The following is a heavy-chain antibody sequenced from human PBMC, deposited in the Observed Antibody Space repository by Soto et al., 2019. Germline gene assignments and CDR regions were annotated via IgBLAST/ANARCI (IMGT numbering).Heavy chain of an antibody. CDR1: GYTFTSYY. CDR2: INPSGGST. Sequence: GASVKVSCKASGYTFTSYYMHWVRQAPGQGLEWMGIINPSGGSTSYAQKFQGRVTMTRDTSTSTVYMELSSLRSEDTAVYYCARERLLWFGELLSDGYYYYYGMDVWGQGTTVTVS. V-gene: IGHV1-46*01. CDR3: ARERLLWFGELLSDGYYYYYGMDV. D-gene: IGHD3-10*01. J-gene: IGHJ6*02.